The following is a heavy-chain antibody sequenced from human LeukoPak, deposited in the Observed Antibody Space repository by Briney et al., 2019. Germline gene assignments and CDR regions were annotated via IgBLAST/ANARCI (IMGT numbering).Heavy chain of an antibody. CDR2: IGGDGDNT. D-gene: IGHD3-22*01. CDR3: ARDVLFYYDSSGHYYTGNIDY. CDR1: GFTFDDYA. J-gene: IGHJ4*02. Sequence: GGSLRLSCAASGFTFDDYAMHWVRQGLGKGLEWVSLIGGDGDNTYYADSVKGRFTISRDNSKNSLYLQMNSLRTEDPALYYCARDVLFYYDSSGHYYTGNIDYWGQGILVTVSS. V-gene: IGHV3-43*02.